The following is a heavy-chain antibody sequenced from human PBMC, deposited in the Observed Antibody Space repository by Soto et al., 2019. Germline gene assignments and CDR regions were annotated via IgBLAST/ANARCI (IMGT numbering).Heavy chain of an antibody. CDR2: IRSKAYGGTT. J-gene: IGHJ6*02. D-gene: IGHD3-3*01. V-gene: IGHV3-49*04. CDR3: TRLLGRSITIFGVVIKEDYYYGMDV. CDR1: GGSISSYY. Sequence: LYLTCTVSGGSISSYYWSWVRQAPGKGLEWVGFIRSKAYGGTTEYAASVKGRFTISRDDSKSIAYLQMNSLKTEDTAVYYCTRLLGRSITIFGVVIKEDYYYGMDVWGQGTTVTVSS.